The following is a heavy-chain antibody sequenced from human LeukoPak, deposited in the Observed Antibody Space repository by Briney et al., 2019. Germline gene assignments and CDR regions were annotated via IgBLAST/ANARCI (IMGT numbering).Heavy chain of an antibody. CDR1: GFTFSSYS. Sequence: GSLRLSCAASGFTFSSYSMNWVRQAPGKGLEWVSSISSSSSYIYYADSVKGRFTISRDNAKNSLYLQMNSLRAEDTAVYYCARAIVVVPAAEPYYYYGMDVWGQGTTVTVSS. CDR2: ISSSSSYI. J-gene: IGHJ6*02. CDR3: ARAIVVVPAAEPYYYYGMDV. V-gene: IGHV3-21*01. D-gene: IGHD2-2*01.